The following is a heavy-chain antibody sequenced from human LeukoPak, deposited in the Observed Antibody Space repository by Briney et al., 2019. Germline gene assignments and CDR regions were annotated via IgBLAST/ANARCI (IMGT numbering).Heavy chain of an antibody. J-gene: IGHJ4*02. CDR3: ARDVVGTDY. CDR2: MYTSGTT. CDR1: SDSIGSYY. Sequence: SETLSLTCTVSSDSIGSYYWSWIRQSAGKGLEWIGRMYTSGTTDYNPSLKSRVTMSVDTSKNQFSLKLSSVTAADTAVYYCARDVVGTDYWGQGTLVTVSS. V-gene: IGHV4-4*07. D-gene: IGHD2-15*01.